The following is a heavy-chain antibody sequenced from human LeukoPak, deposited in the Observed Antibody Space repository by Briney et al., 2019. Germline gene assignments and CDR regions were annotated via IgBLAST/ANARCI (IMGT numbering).Heavy chain of an antibody. CDR3: ARERQNQLLGNWFDP. Sequence: RASLKVSCKASGYTFTSYDINWVRQATGRGLEWMGWMNPNSGNTGYAQKFQGRVTMTRNTSISTAYMELSSLRSEDTAVYYCARERQNQLLGNWFDPWGQGTLVTVSS. CDR1: GYTFTSYD. J-gene: IGHJ5*02. V-gene: IGHV1-8*01. D-gene: IGHD2-2*01. CDR2: MNPNSGNT.